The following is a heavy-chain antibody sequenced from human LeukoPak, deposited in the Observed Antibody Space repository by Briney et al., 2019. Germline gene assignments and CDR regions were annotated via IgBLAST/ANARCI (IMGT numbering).Heavy chain of an antibody. CDR3: TRDTVGPNDY. CDR2: INPGGTAT. V-gene: IGHV3-74*01. J-gene: IGHJ4*02. D-gene: IGHD4-11*01. CDR1: GFTLSSYW. Sequence: GGSLRLSCTDSGFTLSSYWMHWVRQAPGQGVVWVSRINPGGTATTYADSVKGRFTISRDNAENTLYLQMNSLRAEDTAVYYCTRDTVGPNDYWGQGTLVTVSS.